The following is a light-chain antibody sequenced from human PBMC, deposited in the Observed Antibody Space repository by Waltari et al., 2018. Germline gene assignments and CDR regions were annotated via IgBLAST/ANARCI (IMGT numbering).Light chain of an antibody. Sequence: QSGLTQPAPVSGSPGQSITVSRTGTSSDVGNYTLVPWYQQYPGKAPKLMVYEVTKRTSGVSDRFSGSKSGNTASLTISGLQSEDEADYYCCSYAGLGIYIFGTGTKVTVL. J-gene: IGLJ1*01. V-gene: IGLV2-23*02. CDR1: SSDVGNYTL. CDR3: CSYAGLGIYI. CDR2: EVT.